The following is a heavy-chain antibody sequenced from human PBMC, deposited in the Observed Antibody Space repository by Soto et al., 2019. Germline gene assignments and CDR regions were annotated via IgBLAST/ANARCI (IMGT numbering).Heavy chain of an antibody. J-gene: IGHJ5*02. Sequence: GGSQRLSCAASGFTFRSYGRNWVRQAPGKGLEWVSYISSSSSTIYYADSVKGRFTISRDNAKNSLYLQMNSLRDEDTAVYYCAREPRYYYDSSGYLNWFDPWGQGTLVTVS. CDR2: ISSSSSTI. D-gene: IGHD3-22*01. CDR3: AREPRYYYDSSGYLNWFDP. V-gene: IGHV3-48*02. CDR1: GFTFRSYG.